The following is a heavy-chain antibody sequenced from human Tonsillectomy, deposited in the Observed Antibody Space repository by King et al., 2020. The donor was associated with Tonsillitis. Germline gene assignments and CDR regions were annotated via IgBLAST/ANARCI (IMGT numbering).Heavy chain of an antibody. D-gene: IGHD3-10*01. CDR2: IDYSGSS. CDR3: AGDNLGSGGYFGWFDP. CDR1: GGSISSGDYY. J-gene: IGHJ5*02. Sequence: QLQESGPGLVKPSQTLSLTCSVSGGSISSGDYYWSWIRQHPGKGLEWIGYIDYSGSSYYNPSLKSRVTMSIDTSQNQFSLKLSSLTAADTAMYFCAGDNLGSGGYFGWFDPWGQGTLVTVSS. V-gene: IGHV4-31*03.